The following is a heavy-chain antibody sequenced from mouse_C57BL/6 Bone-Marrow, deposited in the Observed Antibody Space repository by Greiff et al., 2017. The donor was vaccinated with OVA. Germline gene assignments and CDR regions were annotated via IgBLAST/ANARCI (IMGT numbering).Heavy chain of an antibody. V-gene: IGHV1-81*01. D-gene: IGHD1-1*01. CDR2: FYPRSGNT. J-gene: IGHJ4*01. CDR3: ARLAYYYGSSYYYAMDY. CDR1: GYTFTSYG. Sequence: QVQLQQSGAELARPGASVKLSCKASGYTFTSYGISWVKQRTGQGLEWIGEFYPRSGNTYYNEKFKGKATLTADKSSSTAYLALRCLTSEDAAVYFCARLAYYYGSSYYYAMDYWGQGTSVTVSS.